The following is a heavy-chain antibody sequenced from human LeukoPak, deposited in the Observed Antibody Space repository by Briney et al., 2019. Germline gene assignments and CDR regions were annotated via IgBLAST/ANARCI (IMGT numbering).Heavy chain of an antibody. V-gene: IGHV3-23*01. Sequence: GGSLRLSCAASGFTFSSYGMSWVRQAPGKGLEWVSVISGSGGGTYYADSVKGRFTISRDNSKNTLYLQMNSLRAEDTAVYYCAKDNRHYDSSGYYYGDGRASAFDYWGQGTLVTVSS. D-gene: IGHD3-22*01. CDR1: GFTFSSYG. J-gene: IGHJ4*02. CDR2: ISGSGGGT. CDR3: AKDNRHYDSSGYYYGDGRASAFDY.